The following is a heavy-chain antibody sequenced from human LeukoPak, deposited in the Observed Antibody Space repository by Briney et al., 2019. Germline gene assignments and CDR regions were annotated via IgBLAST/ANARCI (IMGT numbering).Heavy chain of an antibody. CDR1: GYTFTGYY. V-gene: IGHV1-2*06. CDR3: ASIVSMAARYDAFDI. Sequence: ASVKVSCKASGYTFTGYYMHWVRQAPGQGLEWMGRINPNSGGTNYAQKFQGRVTMTRDTSISTAYMELSRLRSDDTAVYYCASIVSMAARYDAFDIWGQGTMVTVSS. J-gene: IGHJ3*02. CDR2: INPNSGGT. D-gene: IGHD6-6*01.